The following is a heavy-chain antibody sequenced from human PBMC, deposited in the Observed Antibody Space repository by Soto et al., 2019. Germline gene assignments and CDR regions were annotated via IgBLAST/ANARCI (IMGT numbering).Heavy chain of an antibody. CDR3: ARGNLGYCTNGVCVGVDY. CDR2: INHSGST. Sequence: SETLSLTCAVYGGSFSSYYWSWIRQPPGKGLEWIGEINHSGSTNYNPSLKSRVTISVDTSKNQFSLKLSSVTAADTAVYYCARGNLGYCTNGVCVGVDYWGQGTLVTV. V-gene: IGHV4-34*01. CDR1: GGSFSSYY. D-gene: IGHD2-8*01. J-gene: IGHJ4*02.